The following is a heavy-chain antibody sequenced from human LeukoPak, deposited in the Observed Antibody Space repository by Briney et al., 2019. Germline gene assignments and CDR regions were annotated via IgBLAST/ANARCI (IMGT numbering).Heavy chain of an antibody. J-gene: IGHJ4*02. D-gene: IGHD6-19*01. V-gene: IGHV3-23*01. Sequence: PGGSLRLSCAASGFTFSSYAMSWVRQAPGQGLEWVSAISDSGGNTYYADSVKGRFTISRDNSRKTLYLQMNSLRAEDTAVYYCAKQDIRSSAWYDWGQGTLVTVSS. CDR2: ISDSGGNT. CDR1: GFTFSSYA. CDR3: AKQDIRSSAWYD.